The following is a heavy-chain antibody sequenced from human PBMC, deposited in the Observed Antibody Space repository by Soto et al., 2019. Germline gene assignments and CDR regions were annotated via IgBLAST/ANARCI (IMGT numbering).Heavy chain of an antibody. CDR3: AREPSISWYDWFDP. CDR1: GGTFSSYA. D-gene: IGHD6-13*01. Sequence: QVQLVQSGAAVKKPGCSVKVSCKASGGTFSSYAISWVRQAPGQGREWMGGIIPIFGTANYAQKFQGRVTITADKSTSTAYMELSSLRSEDTAVYSCAREPSISWYDWFDPWGQGTLVTVSS. J-gene: IGHJ5*02. CDR2: IIPIFGTA. V-gene: IGHV1-69*06.